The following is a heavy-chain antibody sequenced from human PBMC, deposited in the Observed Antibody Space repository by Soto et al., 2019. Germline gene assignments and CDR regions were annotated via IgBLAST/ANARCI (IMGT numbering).Heavy chain of an antibody. D-gene: IGHD6-13*01. Sequence: SVKVSCKASGGTFSSYRINWVRQAPGQGLEWVGGIVPIYRTADYAQKFQGRVTITADESARTSYMELRSLKSQDTAVYYCVRDSGAKLSSSWGQGTRVTVSS. CDR1: GGTFSSYR. J-gene: IGHJ4*02. V-gene: IGHV1-69*13. CDR3: VRDSGAKLSSS. CDR2: IVPIYRTA.